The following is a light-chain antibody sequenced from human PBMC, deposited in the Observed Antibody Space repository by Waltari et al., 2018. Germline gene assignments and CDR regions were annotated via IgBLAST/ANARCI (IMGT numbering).Light chain of an antibody. CDR2: DVT. J-gene: IGLJ3*02. Sequence: QSALTQPRSVSGSPGQSVTLSCSGTSSDVGCYDFISCYQHHPGKAPKLMIYDVTKRPSGVPDRFSGSKSGNTASLTISGLQAEDEADYYCCSYAGTYFWVFGGGTKLTVL. CDR3: CSYAGTYFWV. V-gene: IGLV2-11*01. CDR1: SSDVGCYDF.